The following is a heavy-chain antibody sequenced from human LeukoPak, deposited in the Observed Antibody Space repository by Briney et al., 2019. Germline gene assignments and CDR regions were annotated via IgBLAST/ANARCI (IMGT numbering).Heavy chain of an antibody. CDR2: ISSSGSTI. V-gene: IGHV3-48*03. J-gene: IGHJ5*02. Sequence: PGGSLRLSCAASGFTFSSYEMNWVRQAPGKGLEWVSYISSSGSTIYYADSVKGRFTISRDNSKNTLYLQMNSLRAEDTAVYYCAHWSDYYDSSGYYFPWGQGTLVTVSS. CDR1: GFTFSSYE. D-gene: IGHD3-22*01. CDR3: AHWSDYYDSSGYYFP.